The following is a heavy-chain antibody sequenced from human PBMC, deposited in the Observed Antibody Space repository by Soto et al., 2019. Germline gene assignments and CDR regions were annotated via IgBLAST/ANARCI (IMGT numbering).Heavy chain of an antibody. CDR3: ARTEYYYDSSGPFPGYAFDI. J-gene: IGHJ3*02. CDR1: GGTFSSYA. CDR2: IIPIFGTA. Sequence: SVKVSCKASGGTFSSYAISWVRQAPGQGLEWMGGIIPIFGTANYAQKFQGRVTITADESTSTAYMELSSLRSEDTAVYYCARTEYYYDSSGPFPGYAFDIWGQGTMVTVSS. V-gene: IGHV1-69*13. D-gene: IGHD3-22*01.